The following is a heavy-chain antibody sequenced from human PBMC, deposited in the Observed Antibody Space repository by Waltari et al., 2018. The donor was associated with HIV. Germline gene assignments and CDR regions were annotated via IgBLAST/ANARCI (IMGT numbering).Heavy chain of an antibody. CDR2: IYYTGST. D-gene: IGHD3-16*02. J-gene: IGHJ4*02. Sequence: QVQLQESGPGLVKPSETLSLTCNVSGGSISSYYWSWIRQPPGKGLEWIGNIYYTGSTNYNPSLKSRVTISVDTSKNQFSLKLNSVTAADTAVYYCARGYLWSDYWGQGTLVTVSS. CDR3: ARGYLWSDY. V-gene: IGHV4-59*01. CDR1: GGSISSYY.